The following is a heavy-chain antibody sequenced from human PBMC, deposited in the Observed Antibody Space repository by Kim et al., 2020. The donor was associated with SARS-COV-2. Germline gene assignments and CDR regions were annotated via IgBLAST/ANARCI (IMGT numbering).Heavy chain of an antibody. CDR3: AADQVYGNYYYGMDV. J-gene: IGHJ6*02. D-gene: IGHD4-17*01. CDR2: IVVGSGNT. V-gene: IGHV1-58*01. CDR1: GFTFTSSA. Sequence: SVKVSCKASGFTFTSSAVQWVRQARGQRLEWTGWIVVGSGNTNYAQKFQERVTITRDMSTSTAYMELSSLRSEDTAVYYCAADQVYGNYYYGMDVWGQGTTVTVSS.